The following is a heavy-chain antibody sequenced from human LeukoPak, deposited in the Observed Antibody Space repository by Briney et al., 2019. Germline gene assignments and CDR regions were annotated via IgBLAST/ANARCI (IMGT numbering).Heavy chain of an antibody. J-gene: IGHJ4*02. CDR1: GFTFSTYA. CDR2: ISGSGGST. D-gene: IGHD3-22*01. Sequence: GGSLRLSCAASGFTFSTYAMSWVRQAPGKGLEWVSAISGSGGSTYYADSVKGRFTISRDNSKNTLYLQMNSLRAEDTAVYYCAKDPSTYYYDSSDYSHFDYWGQGTLVTVSS. CDR3: AKDPSTYYYDSSDYSHFDY. V-gene: IGHV3-23*01.